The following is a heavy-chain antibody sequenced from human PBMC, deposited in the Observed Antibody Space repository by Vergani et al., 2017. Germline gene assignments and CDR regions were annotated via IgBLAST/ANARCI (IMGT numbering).Heavy chain of an antibody. V-gene: IGHV4-38-2*02. CDR1: GYSISSGYY. CDR2: ISHSGYT. J-gene: IGHJ6*03. Sequence: QVQLQESGPGLLKPSETLSLTCTVSGYSISSGYYWGWIRQPPGKGLEWIGSISHSGYTFYSPSLKSRVTISVDTSKNQFSLKLNSVTAADTAVYYCARPLYYYYYMDVWGNGTTVTVSS. CDR3: ARPLYYYYYMDV.